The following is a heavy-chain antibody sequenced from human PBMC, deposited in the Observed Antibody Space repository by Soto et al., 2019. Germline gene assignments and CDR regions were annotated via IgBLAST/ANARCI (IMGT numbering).Heavy chain of an antibody. CDR3: AGVKGGSGGKGDPLDY. J-gene: IGHJ4*02. D-gene: IGHD2-15*01. CDR1: GSTFSGYW. CDR2: VDGDGRST. V-gene: IGHV3-74*03. Sequence: EVQVVESGGGLVQPGGSLRLSCAASGSTFSGYWMHWVRSAPGKGLVWVSQVDGDGRSTKYADFVKVPFTISRDNAKNTMYRQMNSQRVENTAGYYCAGVKGGSGGKGDPLDYWGQGTLVIVSS.